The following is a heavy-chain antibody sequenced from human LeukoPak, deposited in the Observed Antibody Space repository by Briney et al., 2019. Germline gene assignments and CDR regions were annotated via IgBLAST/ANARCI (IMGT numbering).Heavy chain of an antibody. Sequence: SETLSLTCTVSGGSISSGDYYWSWIRQPPGKGLEWIGYIYYSGSTYYNPSLKSRVTISVDTSKNQFSLKLSSVTAAGTAVYYCARESPYCSGGSCYDGFWYFDLWGCGTLVTVSS. J-gene: IGHJ2*01. V-gene: IGHV4-30-4*01. CDR1: GGSISSGDYY. CDR3: ARESPYCSGGSCYDGFWYFDL. CDR2: IYYSGST. D-gene: IGHD2-15*01.